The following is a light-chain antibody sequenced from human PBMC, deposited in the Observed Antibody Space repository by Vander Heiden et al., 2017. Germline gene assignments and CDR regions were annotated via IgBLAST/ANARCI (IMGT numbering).Light chain of an antibody. CDR1: SSNIGAGYD. CDR3: QSYDSSLSAYV. CDR2: GNT. V-gene: IGLV1-40*01. Sequence: QSVLTQPPSVSGAPGQMVTISCTGSSSNIGAGYDVHWYQHLPGKAPKLLMYGNTNRPSGVPDRFSGSKSGTSASLAITGLQAADEADYSCQSYDSSLSAYVFGGGTKLTVL. J-gene: IGLJ2*01.